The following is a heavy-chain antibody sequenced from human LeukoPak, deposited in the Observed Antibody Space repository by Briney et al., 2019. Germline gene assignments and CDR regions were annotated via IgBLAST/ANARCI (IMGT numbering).Heavy chain of an antibody. J-gene: IGHJ5*02. Sequence: ASVKVSCKASGYTFISYGISWVRQVPGQGLEWMGWISAYNGNTNYAQKLQGRVTMTTDTSTSTAYMELRSLRSDDTAVYYCARAGVVPAAIGWFDPWGQGTLVTVSS. CDR1: GYTFISYG. V-gene: IGHV1-18*01. CDR3: ARAGVVPAAIGWFDP. D-gene: IGHD2-2*02. CDR2: ISAYNGNT.